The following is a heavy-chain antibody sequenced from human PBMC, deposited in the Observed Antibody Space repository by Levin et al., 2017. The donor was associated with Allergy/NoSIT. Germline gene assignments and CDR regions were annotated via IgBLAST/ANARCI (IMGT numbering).Heavy chain of an antibody. CDR3: ATLYYYDSSGPTPFDY. CDR1: GFTFSSYE. J-gene: IGHJ4*02. D-gene: IGHD3-22*01. CDR2: ISSSGSTI. V-gene: IGHV3-48*03. Sequence: GESLKISCAASGFTFSSYEMNWVRQAPGKGLEWVSYISSSGSTIYYADSVKGRFTISRDNAKNSLYLQMNSLRAEDTAVYYCATLYYYDSSGPTPFDYWGQGTLVTVSS.